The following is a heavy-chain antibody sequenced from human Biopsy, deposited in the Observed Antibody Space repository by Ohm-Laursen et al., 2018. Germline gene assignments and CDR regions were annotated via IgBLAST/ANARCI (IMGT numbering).Heavy chain of an antibody. J-gene: IGHJ6*02. D-gene: IGHD5-18*01. Sequence: SLRLSCAAPGFTFNNYGMQWVRQAPGKGLEWVAFIFYDGSNTYYADSVKGRFTISRDNSRDTLYPQMSSLRAEDTAVYYCAKDRYNYTPIGGFSMDVWGQGNTVTVSS. CDR1: GFTFNNYG. V-gene: IGHV3-30*18. CDR3: AKDRYNYTPIGGFSMDV. CDR2: IFYDGSNT.